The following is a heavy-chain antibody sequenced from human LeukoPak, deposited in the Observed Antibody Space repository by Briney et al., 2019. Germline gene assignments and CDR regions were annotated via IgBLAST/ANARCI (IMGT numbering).Heavy chain of an antibody. CDR2: IKEDGSEK. J-gene: IGHJ4*02. Sequence: GRSLRLSCAASGFTFSSYWMSWVRQAPGKGLEWVANIKEDGSEKYHVDAVKGRFIISRDNAKNSLYLQMNSLRAEDRAVYYCAREQYGGKDYWGQGILVTVSS. CDR3: AREQYGGKDY. CDR1: GFTFSSYW. V-gene: IGHV3-7*05. D-gene: IGHD4-23*01.